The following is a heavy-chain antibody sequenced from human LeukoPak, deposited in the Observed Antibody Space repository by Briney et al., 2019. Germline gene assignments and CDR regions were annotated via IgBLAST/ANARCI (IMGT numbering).Heavy chain of an antibody. Sequence: PSETLSLTCSVSGGSTSGFYWSWIRQPPGKGLEWIGYIYYSGDSNSNPSLKSRVTMSLDTSKNQFSLRLSSVTAADTAVYYCVRHPFSTPFDYWGRGILVTVSS. CDR2: IYYSGDS. V-gene: IGHV4-59*08. J-gene: IGHJ4*02. CDR1: GGSTSGFY. CDR3: VRHPFSTPFDY. D-gene: IGHD2/OR15-2a*01.